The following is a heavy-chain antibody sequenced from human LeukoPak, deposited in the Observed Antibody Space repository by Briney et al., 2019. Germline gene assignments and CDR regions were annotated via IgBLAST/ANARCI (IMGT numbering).Heavy chain of an antibody. Sequence: ASVKVSCKASGGTFSSYAISWVRQAPGQGLEWMGRIIPIFGIANYAQKFQGRVTITADKSTSTAYMELSSLRSEDTAVYYCARDFADIVVVPGYGMDVWGQGTTVTVSS. CDR3: ARDFADIVVVPGYGMDV. V-gene: IGHV1-69*04. CDR2: IIPIFGIA. CDR1: GGTFSSYA. J-gene: IGHJ6*02. D-gene: IGHD2-2*01.